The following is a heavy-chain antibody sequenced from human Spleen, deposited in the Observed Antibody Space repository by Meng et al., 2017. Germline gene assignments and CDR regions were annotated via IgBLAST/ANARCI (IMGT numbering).Heavy chain of an antibody. CDR2: IYYSGST. CDR1: GGSVSSGSYY. CDR3: ARENRYDYNTDY. J-gene: IGHJ4*02. V-gene: IGHV4-61*01. Sequence: GSLRLSCSVSGGSVSSGSYYWSWIRQPPGKGLEWIGYIYYSGSTNYNPSLKSRVTISVDTSKNQFSLKLTSVTAADTAVYYCARENRYDYNTDYWGQGTLVTVSS. D-gene: IGHD5-24*01.